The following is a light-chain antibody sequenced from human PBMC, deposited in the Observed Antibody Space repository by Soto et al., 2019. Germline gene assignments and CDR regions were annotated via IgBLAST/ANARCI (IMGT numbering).Light chain of an antibody. V-gene: IGKV1-5*03. CDR3: QHYASFSGT. J-gene: IGKJ1*01. CDR1: QTISSW. CDR2: KAS. Sequence: DIQITQSPSTLSGSVGDRVTITCRASQTISSWLAWYQQKQGKAPKLLIYKASTLKSGVPSRFRGSGSGTEFTLTISRLQPDDFETYYCQHYASFSGTFGQGTKVDIK.